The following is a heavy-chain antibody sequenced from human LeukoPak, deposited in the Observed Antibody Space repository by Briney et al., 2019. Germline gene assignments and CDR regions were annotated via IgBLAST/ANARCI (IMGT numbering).Heavy chain of an antibody. D-gene: IGHD3-22*01. CDR1: GGSISSYY. CDR3: AREAYYYDSSGYYYGEHLSFDY. CDR2: IYYSGST. Sequence: SETLSLTCTVSGGSISSYYWSWIRQPPGKGLEWIGYIYYSGSTNYNPSLKSRVTISVDTSKNQFSLKLSSVTAADTAVYYCAREAYYYDSSGYYYGEHLSFDYWGQGTLVTVSS. V-gene: IGHV4-59*01. J-gene: IGHJ4*02.